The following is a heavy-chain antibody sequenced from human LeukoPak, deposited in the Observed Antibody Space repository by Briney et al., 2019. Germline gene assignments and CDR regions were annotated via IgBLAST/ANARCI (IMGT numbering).Heavy chain of an antibody. D-gene: IGHD5-18*01. CDR2: IRYDGGNE. V-gene: IGHV3-30*02. Sequence: PGGSLRLSCAASGLTFSSYAMHWVRQAPGKGLEWVAFIRYDGGNEYSAESVKGRFTISRDNSKNTLYLQMNSLRAEDTAVYYCAKGQGSSYSFWGQGTLVTVSS. CDR3: AKGQGSSYSF. J-gene: IGHJ4*02. CDR1: GLTFSSYA.